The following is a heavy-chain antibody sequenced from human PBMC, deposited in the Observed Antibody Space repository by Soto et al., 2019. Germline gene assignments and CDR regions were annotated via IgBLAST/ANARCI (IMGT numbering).Heavy chain of an antibody. Sequence: QVQLVQSGAEVKKPGSSVKVSCKASGGTFSSYAISWVRQAPGQGLEWMGGIIPIFGTANYAQKFEGRVTITADESTSTAYMELSSLRSEDTAVYYCARDATMVRGVIISSEYFQHWGQDTLVTVSS. J-gene: IGHJ1*01. D-gene: IGHD3-10*01. CDR3: ARDATMVRGVIISSEYFQH. CDR1: GGTFSSYA. CDR2: IIPIFGTA. V-gene: IGHV1-69*01.